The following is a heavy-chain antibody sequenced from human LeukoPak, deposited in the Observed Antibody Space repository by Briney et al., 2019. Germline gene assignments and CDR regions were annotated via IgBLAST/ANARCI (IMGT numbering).Heavy chain of an antibody. CDR3: AKAPVTSCRGAYCYPFDS. V-gene: IGHV3-74*01. CDR1: GFTFNSFW. Sequence: GGSLRLSCAASGFTFNSFWMYWVRQVPGKGLLWVARINSDGIRTSHADSVQGRFTISRDNSKNTLYLQMNSLRAEDAAVYFCAKAPVTSCRGAYCYPFDSWGQGTLVTVSS. J-gene: IGHJ4*02. CDR2: INSDGIRT. D-gene: IGHD2-21*01.